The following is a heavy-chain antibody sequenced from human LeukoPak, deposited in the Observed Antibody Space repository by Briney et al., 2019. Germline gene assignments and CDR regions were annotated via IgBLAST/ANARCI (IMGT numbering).Heavy chain of an antibody. CDR1: DYTFTSYG. D-gene: IGHD6-25*01. Sequence: ASVKVSCKASDYTFTSYGISWVRQAPGQGLEWMGWISAYNGNTNYAQKLQGRVTMTTDTSTSTAYMELRSLRSDDTAVYYCARGRRIAAAALRNAFYIWGQGTMVTVSS. V-gene: IGHV1-18*01. J-gene: IGHJ3*02. CDR3: ARGRRIAAAALRNAFYI. CDR2: ISAYNGNT.